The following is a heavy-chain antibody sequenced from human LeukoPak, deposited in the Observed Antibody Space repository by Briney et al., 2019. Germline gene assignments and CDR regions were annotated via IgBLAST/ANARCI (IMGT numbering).Heavy chain of an antibody. D-gene: IGHD6-19*01. CDR1: GFTFSSYS. J-gene: IGHJ3*02. Sequence: GGSLRLSCAASGFTFSSYSMNWVRQAPGKGLEWVSSISSSSSYIYYADSVKGRFTISRDNAKNSLYLQMNSLRAEDTAVYYCARASSGWYWRDAFDIRGQGTMVTVSS. CDR3: ARASSGWYWRDAFDI. V-gene: IGHV3-21*01. CDR2: ISSSSSYI.